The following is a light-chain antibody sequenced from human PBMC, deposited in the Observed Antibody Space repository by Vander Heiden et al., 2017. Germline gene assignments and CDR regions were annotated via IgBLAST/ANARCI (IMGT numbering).Light chain of an antibody. CDR2: GAS. Sequence: DIQMTQSPSSLSASVGDRVTIACRASQSISTYLNWYQQKPGKAPKLLIYGASSLQSGVPSRFSGSGSGTDFTLTITSLQLEDFVTYYCQQSYSTPFTFGGGTKVEIK. CDR3: QQSYSTPFT. V-gene: IGKV1-39*01. J-gene: IGKJ4*01. CDR1: QSISTY.